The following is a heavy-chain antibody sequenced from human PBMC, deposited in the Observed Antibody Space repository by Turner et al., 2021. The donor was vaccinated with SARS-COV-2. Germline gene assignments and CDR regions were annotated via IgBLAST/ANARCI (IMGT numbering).Heavy chain of an antibody. CDR1: GYAFTCYW. CDR3: ARSFGYCSSTSCLLNWFDP. CDR2: IDPSDSNT. V-gene: IGHV5-10-1*01. J-gene: IGHJ5*02. D-gene: IGHD2-2*01. Sequence: EVQLVLSGAEVKKPGESLRISCKGSGYAFTCYWISWVLQMPGEGLEWMGRIDPSDSNTNYSPSFQGHVTISADKSISTAYLKWSSLKASDTAMYYCARSFGYCSSTSCLLNWFDPWGQGTLVTVSS.